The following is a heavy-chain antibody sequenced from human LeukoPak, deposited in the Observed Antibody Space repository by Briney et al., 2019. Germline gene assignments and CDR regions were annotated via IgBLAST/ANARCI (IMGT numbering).Heavy chain of an antibody. Sequence: GGSLRLSCSASELTLSTNAMNWVRQAPGKGLEWVAVISYDGSYKFYADSVKGRFTISRDNSKSTLYLQMNSLRAEDTAVYHCAKDSYGRLNTLDYWGQGTLVTVSS. CDR2: ISYDGSYK. CDR3: AKDSYGRLNTLDY. CDR1: ELTLSTNA. D-gene: IGHD3-16*01. V-gene: IGHV3-30*18. J-gene: IGHJ4*02.